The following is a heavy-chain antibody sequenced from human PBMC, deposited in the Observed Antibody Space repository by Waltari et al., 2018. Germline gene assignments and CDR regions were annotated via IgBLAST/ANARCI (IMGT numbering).Heavy chain of an antibody. CDR2: IIPLFGTA. V-gene: IGHV1-69*05. CDR1: GGTFSSYA. J-gene: IGHJ1*01. Sequence: QVQLVQSGAEVKKPGSSVKVSCKASGGTFSSYAISWVRQAPGQGLEWMGGIIPLFGTANYAQKFQGRVTITTDESTSTAYMERSSLRSEDTAVYYCAREGGYDSSGLPPYFQHWGQGTLVTVSS. CDR3: AREGGYDSSGLPPYFQH. D-gene: IGHD3-22*01.